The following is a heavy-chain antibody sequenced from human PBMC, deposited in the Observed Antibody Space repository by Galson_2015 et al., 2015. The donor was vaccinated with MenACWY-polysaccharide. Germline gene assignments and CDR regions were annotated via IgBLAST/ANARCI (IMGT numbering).Heavy chain of an antibody. V-gene: IGHV3-30-3*01. CDR2: ISYDGTNK. Sequence: SLRLSCAASGFTFSTYAIHWVRQAPGKGLDWVAIISYDGTNKYYADSVKDRFTISRDNSKNTMHLQMNSLSAEDTAAYYCARTYCSRTSCYGMDVWGQGTTVTVSS. CDR3: ARTYCSRTSCYGMDV. J-gene: IGHJ6*02. CDR1: GFTFSTYA. D-gene: IGHD2-2*01.